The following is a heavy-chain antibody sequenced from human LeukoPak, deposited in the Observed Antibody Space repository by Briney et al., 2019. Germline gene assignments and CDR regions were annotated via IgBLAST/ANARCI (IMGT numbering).Heavy chain of an antibody. CDR3: ARLNYDSSGYYVGAFDI. CDR2: INPNSGGT. D-gene: IGHD3-22*01. V-gene: IGHV1-2*02. CDR1: GYTFTGYY. Sequence: ASVKVSCKASGYTFTGYYMHWVRQAPGQGLEWMGWINPNSGGTNYAQKFQGRVTMTRDTSISTAYMELSRLRSDDTAVYYCARLNYDSSGYYVGAFDIWGQGTMVTVSS. J-gene: IGHJ3*02.